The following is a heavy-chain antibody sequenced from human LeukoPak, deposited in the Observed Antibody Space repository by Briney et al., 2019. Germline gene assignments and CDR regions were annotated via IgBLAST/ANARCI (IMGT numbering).Heavy chain of an antibody. CDR2: IYSGGST. Sequence: GGSLRLSCAASGFTVSSNYMSWVRQAPGKGLEWVSIIYSGGSTYYADSVKGRFTISRDNSKNTLYLQMNSLRAEDTAVYYCARDTEQVIDFDYWGQGTLVTVSS. CDR3: ARDTEQVIDFDY. D-gene: IGHD2-21*01. CDR1: GFTVSSNY. J-gene: IGHJ4*02. V-gene: IGHV3-66*01.